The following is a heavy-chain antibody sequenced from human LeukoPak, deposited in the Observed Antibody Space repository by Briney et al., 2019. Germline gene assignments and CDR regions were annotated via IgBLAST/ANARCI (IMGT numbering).Heavy chain of an antibody. CDR2: VFDSGRT. V-gene: IGHV4-59*11. D-gene: IGHD5-18*01. Sequence: SETLSLTCTVSGGSMTTHHWNWIRQTPGKGLEWIGYVFDSGRTKENPSLKSRVTLSADTSKNQLSLRLSSATAADTAVYYCTTIKRGNIFGYFDFWGQGILVTVSS. CDR1: GGSMTTHH. J-gene: IGHJ4*02. CDR3: TTIKRGNIFGYFDF.